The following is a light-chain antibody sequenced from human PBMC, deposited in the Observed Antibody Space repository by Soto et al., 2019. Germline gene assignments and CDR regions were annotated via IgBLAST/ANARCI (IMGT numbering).Light chain of an antibody. CDR2: EVS. CDR1: NTDVGAYNY. J-gene: IGLJ1*01. V-gene: IGLV2-14*01. Sequence: QSVLSQPVSVSGSPGQSITISCTGTNTDVGAYNYVSWYQQHPGKAPKLMIYEVSNRPSGFSDRFSGSKSGNTASLTIPGLQAEDEADYYCSSYTDSGTLVFGAGTKVTVL. CDR3: SSYTDSGTLV.